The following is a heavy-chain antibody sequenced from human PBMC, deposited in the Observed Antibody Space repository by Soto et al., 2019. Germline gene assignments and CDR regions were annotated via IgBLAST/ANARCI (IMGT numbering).Heavy chain of an antibody. Sequence: EVQLVESGGDLVQPGGSLRLSCVASGFSFSAYSMNWVRQAPGKGLEWVSYISSSGGTIYYADSVRGRFTISRDKAKNSMYLQMNSVRDEDTAVYYCARDLVTMMVALRGYAFDIWGQGTMVTVSS. V-gene: IGHV3-48*02. CDR2: ISSSGGTI. D-gene: IGHD3-22*01. J-gene: IGHJ3*02. CDR3: ARDLVTMMVALRGYAFDI. CDR1: GFSFSAYS.